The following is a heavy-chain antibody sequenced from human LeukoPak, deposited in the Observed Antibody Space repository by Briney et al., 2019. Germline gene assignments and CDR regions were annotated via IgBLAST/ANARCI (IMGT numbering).Heavy chain of an antibody. Sequence: GGSLRLSYAASGFTFSDYYMSWIRQAPGKGLEWVSYISSSGSTIYYADSVKGRFTISRDNAKNSLYLQMNSLRAEDTAVYYCARDCYDYVWGSYRNYYFDYWGQGTLVTVSS. V-gene: IGHV3-11*01. J-gene: IGHJ4*02. D-gene: IGHD3-16*02. CDR2: ISSSGSTI. CDR1: GFTFSDYY. CDR3: ARDCYDYVWGSYRNYYFDY.